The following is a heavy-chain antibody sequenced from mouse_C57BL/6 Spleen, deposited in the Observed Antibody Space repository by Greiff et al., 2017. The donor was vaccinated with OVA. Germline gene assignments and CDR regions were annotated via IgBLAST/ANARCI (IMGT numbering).Heavy chain of an antibody. Sequence: VMLVESGAELVKPGASVKISCKASGYAFSSYWMNWVKQRPGKGLEWIGQIYPGDGDTNYNGKFKGKATLTADKSSSTAYMQLSSLTSEDSAVYFCARSGTVVATDYAMDYWGQGTSVTVSS. CDR3: ARSGTVVATDYAMDY. V-gene: IGHV1-80*01. D-gene: IGHD1-1*01. CDR2: IYPGDGDT. CDR1: GYAFSSYW. J-gene: IGHJ4*01.